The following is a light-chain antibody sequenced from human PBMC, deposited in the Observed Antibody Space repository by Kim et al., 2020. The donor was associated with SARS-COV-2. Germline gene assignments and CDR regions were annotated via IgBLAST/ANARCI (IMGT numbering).Light chain of an antibody. V-gene: IGKV1-39*01. CDR2: AAS. J-gene: IGKJ5*01. CDR1: ESINNY. CDR3: QQSYTAPRT. Sequence: GDRVTITCRASESINNYLSLYQQKPGKAPNPLIYAASSLLSGVPSRFSGSGSGADFTLTISSLQPEDFSTYYCQQSYTAPRTFGQGTRLEIK.